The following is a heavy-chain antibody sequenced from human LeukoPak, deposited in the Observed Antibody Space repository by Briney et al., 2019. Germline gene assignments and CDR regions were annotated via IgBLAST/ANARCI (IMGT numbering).Heavy chain of an antibody. CDR2: INPDGRDT. V-gene: IGHV3-7*01. CDR1: GFTFNRCW. D-gene: IGHD2-21*02. CDR3: TSWGDTTAEYFQR. J-gene: IGHJ1*01. Sequence: GGSLRLSCVVSGFTFNRCWMNWVRQAPGKGLEWVAHINPDGRDTYYVDSAKGRFTISRDNAQNSMYLQMNSLRVEDTAVYYCTSWGDTTAEYFQRWGQGTLVTVSS.